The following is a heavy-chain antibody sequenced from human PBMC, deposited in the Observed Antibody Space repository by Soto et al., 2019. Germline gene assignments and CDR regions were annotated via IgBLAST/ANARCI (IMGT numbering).Heavy chain of an antibody. CDR2: ISAYNGNT. CDR1: GYTITSYG. CDR3: ARDGEVVPADLDP. J-gene: IGHJ5*02. V-gene: IGHV1-18*01. Sequence: QVQLVQSGAEVKEPGASVKVSCKASGYTITSYGISWVRQAPGQGLEWMGWISAYNGNTNYAQKLQGRVTMTTDTSTSTGYMELRSLRTDDTAVYYCARDGEVVPADLDPWGQGTLVSVSS. D-gene: IGHD2-2*01.